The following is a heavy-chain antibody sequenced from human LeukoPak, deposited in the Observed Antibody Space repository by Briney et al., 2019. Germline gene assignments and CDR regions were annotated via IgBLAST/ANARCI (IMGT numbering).Heavy chain of an antibody. CDR2: IYPDDSNT. J-gene: IGHJ4*02. Sequence: GESLKISCEASGYTFSNYWIGWVRQMPGKGLEWMGIIYPDDSNTIYSPSFQGQVTISADKSNSTAYLQWSSLKASDTAMYYCARSRDSSGYYYLIWGQGTLVTVSS. D-gene: IGHD3-22*01. V-gene: IGHV5-51*01. CDR1: GYTFSNYW. CDR3: ARSRDSSGYYYLI.